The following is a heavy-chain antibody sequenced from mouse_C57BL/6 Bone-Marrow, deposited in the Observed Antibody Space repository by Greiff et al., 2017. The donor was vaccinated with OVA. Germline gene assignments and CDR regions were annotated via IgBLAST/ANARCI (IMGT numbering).Heavy chain of an antibody. J-gene: IGHJ3*01. D-gene: IGHD2-4*01. CDR2: INPYNGGT. V-gene: IGHV1-19*01. Sequence: VQLQQSGPVLVKPGASVKMSCKASGYTFTDYYMNWVKQSHGKSLEWIGVINPYNGGTSYNQKFKGKATLTVDKSSSTAYMELNSLTSEDSAVYYCARGRGYDYDEGFAYWGQGTLVTVSA. CDR1: GYTFTDYY. CDR3: ARGRGYDYDEGFAY.